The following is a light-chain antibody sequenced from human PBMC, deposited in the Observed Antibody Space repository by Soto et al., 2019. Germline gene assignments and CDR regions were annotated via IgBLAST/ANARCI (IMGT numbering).Light chain of an antibody. J-gene: IGKJ1*01. Sequence: DIVMTQSPLSLPVSPGEPASISCRSSQSLLHSNGYNYLDWYLQKPGQSPQLLIYLGSNRDSGVPDRFSGSGSGTDFTLKISRVEAEDVGVYYCMQALQTPPTFGQGTKVEIK. V-gene: IGKV2-28*01. CDR2: LGS. CDR1: QSLLHSNGYNY. CDR3: MQALQTPPT.